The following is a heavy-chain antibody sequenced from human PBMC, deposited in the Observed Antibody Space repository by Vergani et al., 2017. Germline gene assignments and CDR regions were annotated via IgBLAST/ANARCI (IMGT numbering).Heavy chain of an antibody. J-gene: IGHJ6*03. CDR1: GGSISSGSYY. Sequence: QVQLQESGPGLVKPSQTLSLTCTVSGGSISSGSYYWSWIRQPAGKGLEWIGRIYTSGSTNYNPSLKSRVTMSVDTSKNQFSLKLSSVTAADTAVYYCARESAVATASWPGFNYYYYYMDVWGKGP. D-gene: IGHD5-12*01. V-gene: IGHV4-61*02. CDR3: ARESAVATASWPGFNYYYYYMDV. CDR2: IYTSGST.